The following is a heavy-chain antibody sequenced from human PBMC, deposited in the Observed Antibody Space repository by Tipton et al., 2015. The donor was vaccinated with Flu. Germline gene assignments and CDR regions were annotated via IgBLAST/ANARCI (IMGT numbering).Heavy chain of an antibody. CDR2: IKQDGSEK. CDR3: ARESGSYLGWYFDL. D-gene: IGHD1-26*01. CDR1: GFTFSSYW. V-gene: IGHV3-7*01. J-gene: IGHJ2*01. Sequence: SLRLSCAASGFTFSSYWMSWVRQAPGKGLEWVANIKQDGSEKYYVDSVKGRFTISRDNAKNSLYLQMNSLRAEDTAVYYCARESGSYLGWYFDLWGRGTLVTVSS.